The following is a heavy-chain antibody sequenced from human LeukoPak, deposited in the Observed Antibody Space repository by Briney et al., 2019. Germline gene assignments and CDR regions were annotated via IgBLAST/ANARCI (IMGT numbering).Heavy chain of an antibody. CDR3: ARVYCGGGRCDSYFDY. V-gene: IGHV3-7*03. CDR2: INQDGSET. D-gene: IGHD2-15*01. J-gene: IGHJ4*02. CDR1: GFTFSSFT. Sequence: QSGGSLRLSCAASGFTFSSFTMNWVRQAPGKGLEWVANINQDGSETYYVDSVKGRFTISRDNAENSLYLQMNSLRAEDTAVYYCARVYCGGGRCDSYFDYWGQGTLVTVSS.